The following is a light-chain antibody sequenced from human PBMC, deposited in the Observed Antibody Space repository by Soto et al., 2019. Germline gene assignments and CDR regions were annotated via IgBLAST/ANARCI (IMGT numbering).Light chain of an antibody. Sequence: DIQMTQSPSALSASVGDRVAITCRASQSIHNYLNWYQLKPGIAPRLLIYAASSLQSGVPSRFSGSGSGTDFTLTISSLQPEDFATYYCQQSYDVPQTFGPGTKVDFK. J-gene: IGKJ3*01. CDR3: QQSYDVPQT. CDR1: QSIHNY. CDR2: AAS. V-gene: IGKV1-39*01.